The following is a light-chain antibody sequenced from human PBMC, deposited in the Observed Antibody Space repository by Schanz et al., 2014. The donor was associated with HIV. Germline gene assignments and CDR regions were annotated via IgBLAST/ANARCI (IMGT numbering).Light chain of an antibody. V-gene: IGLV1-44*01. CDR3: AAWDDSLNGRV. CDR2: SNN. CDR1: SSNVGSNA. J-gene: IGLJ2*01. Sequence: QSVLTQPPSASETPGQRVTISCSGSSSNVGSNAVNWYHHLPGAAPKLLIYSNNQRPSGVPDRFSGSKSGTSASLAISGLHSEDEADYHCAAWDDSLNGRVFGGGTKLTVL.